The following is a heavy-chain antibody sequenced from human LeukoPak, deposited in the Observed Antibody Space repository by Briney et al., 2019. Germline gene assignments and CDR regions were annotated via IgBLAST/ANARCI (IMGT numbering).Heavy chain of an antibody. CDR3: ARASCSGTTCYARSAFDI. J-gene: IGHJ3*02. CDR1: SGSISSYY. CDR2: IYYSGST. D-gene: IGHD2-2*01. V-gene: IGHV4-59*01. Sequence: PSETLSLTCTVSSGSISSYYWSWIRQPPGKGLEWIGYIYYSGSTNYNSSLKSRVTISVDTSKNQFSLKLNSVTAADTAVYYCARASCSGTTCYARSAFDIWGQGTMVTVSS.